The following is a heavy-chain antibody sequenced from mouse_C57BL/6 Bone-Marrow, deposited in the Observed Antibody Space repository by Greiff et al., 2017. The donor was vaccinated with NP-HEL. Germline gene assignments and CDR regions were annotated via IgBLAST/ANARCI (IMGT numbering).Heavy chain of an antibody. D-gene: IGHD1-1*01. CDR3: AMIYYYGSSYGYAMDY. Sequence: VQRVESGAELARPGASVKLSCKASGYTFTSYGISWVKQRTGQGLEWIGEIYPRSGNTYYNEKFKGKATLTADKSSSTAYMELRSLTSEDSAVYFCAMIYYYGSSYGYAMDYWGQGTSVTVSS. V-gene: IGHV1-81*01. CDR1: GYTFTSYG. CDR2: IYPRSGNT. J-gene: IGHJ4*01.